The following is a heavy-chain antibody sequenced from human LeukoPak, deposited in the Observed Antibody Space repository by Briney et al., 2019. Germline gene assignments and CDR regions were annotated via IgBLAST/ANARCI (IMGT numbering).Heavy chain of an antibody. D-gene: IGHD2-2*01. V-gene: IGHV1-18*01. CDR1: GYTFTSYG. J-gene: IGHJ6*04. Sequence: ASVKVSCKASGYTFTSYGISWVRQAPGQGLEWMGWISAYNGNTNYAQKLQGRVTMTTDTSTSTAYMELRSLRSDDTAVYYCARDPPNPLLEVPAAAVYYYYGRDVWGKGTTVTVSS. CDR3: ARDPPNPLLEVPAAAVYYYYGRDV. CDR2: ISAYNGNT.